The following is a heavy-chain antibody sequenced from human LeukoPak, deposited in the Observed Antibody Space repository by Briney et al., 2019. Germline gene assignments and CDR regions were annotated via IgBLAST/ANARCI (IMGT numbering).Heavy chain of an antibody. V-gene: IGHV3-74*01. CDR2: INSDGSST. Sequence: PGGSLRLSCAASGFTFSSYWMHWVRQAPGKGLVWVSRINSDGSSTSYADSVKGRFTISRDNAKNTLYLQVNSLRAEDTAVYYCARDLSLGELLHALDYWGQGTLVTVSS. CDR3: ARDLSLGELLHALDY. J-gene: IGHJ4*02. CDR1: GFTFSSYW. D-gene: IGHD1-26*01.